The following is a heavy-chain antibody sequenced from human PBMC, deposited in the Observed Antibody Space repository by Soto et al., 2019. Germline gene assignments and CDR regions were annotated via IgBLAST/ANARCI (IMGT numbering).Heavy chain of an antibody. CDR1: GYTFSTYA. V-gene: IGHV1-3*01. CDR3: ARGKGMEENYYYYGMDI. Sequence: QVQVVQSGAEVKKPGASVKISCKASGYTFSTYAMHWVRQAPGQSLEWMGWINGGTGQTRYSQRFQDRVTITRDTSAKTTYMDLTRLRSEDTAVYYCARGKGMEENYYYYGMDIWGQGTTVTVSS. D-gene: IGHD1-1*01. CDR2: INGGTGQT. J-gene: IGHJ6*02.